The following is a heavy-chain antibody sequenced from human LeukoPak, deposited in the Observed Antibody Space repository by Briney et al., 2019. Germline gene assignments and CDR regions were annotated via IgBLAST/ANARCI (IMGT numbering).Heavy chain of an antibody. V-gene: IGHV3-48*03. CDR2: ISSSGSTI. CDR3: ARVGYDFWSGSKDYYYMDV. D-gene: IGHD3-3*01. Sequence: PGGSLRLSCAASGFTFSSYEMNWVRQAPGKGLEWVSYISSSGSTIYYADSVKGRFTISRDNAKNSLYLQMNSLRAEDTAVYYCARVGYDFWSGSKDYYYMDVWGKGTTVTVSS. J-gene: IGHJ6*03. CDR1: GFTFSSYE.